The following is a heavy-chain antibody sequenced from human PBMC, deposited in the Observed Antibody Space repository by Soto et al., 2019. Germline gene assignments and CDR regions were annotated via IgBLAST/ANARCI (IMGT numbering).Heavy chain of an antibody. CDR1: GFSLSVSEVG. J-gene: IGHJ6*02. D-gene: IGHD4-17*01. CDR3: AHTDYAGGGSNYGMDV. CDR2: IYWDDDK. Sequence: QITLKESGPTLVKPTQTLTLTCTFSGFSLSVSEVGVGCIRQPPGKALEWLALIYWDDDKRYSPSLRSRLTITKDTSKNQVVLTMTNMDPVETATYYCAHTDYAGGGSNYGMDVWGQGITVTVSS. V-gene: IGHV2-5*02.